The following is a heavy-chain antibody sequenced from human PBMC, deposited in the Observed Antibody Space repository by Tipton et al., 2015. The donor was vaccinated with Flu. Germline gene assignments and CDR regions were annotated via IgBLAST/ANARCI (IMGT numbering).Heavy chain of an antibody. Sequence: SLRLSCAASGFTFSGYWMSWVRQAPGKGLGWVANIKQDGSKENYVDSVKGRFTISRDNAKNSLYLQMNSLRVEDTAVYYCVKMPDFDYWGQGTLVTVSS. V-gene: IGHV3-7*01. D-gene: IGHD1-14*01. J-gene: IGHJ4*02. CDR1: GFTFSGYW. CDR3: VKMPDFDY. CDR2: IKQDGSKE.